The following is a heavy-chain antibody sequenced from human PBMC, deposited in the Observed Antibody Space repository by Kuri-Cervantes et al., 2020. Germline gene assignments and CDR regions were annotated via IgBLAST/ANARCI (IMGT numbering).Heavy chain of an antibody. Sequence: GESLKISCAASGFTFSNAWMSWVRQAPGKGLEWVGRIKSKTDGGTTDYAAPVKGRFTISRDDSKNTLYLQMNSLKTEDTAVYYCTTETRGYSGYDWGYWGQGTLVTVSS. D-gene: IGHD5-12*01. CDR1: GFTFSNAW. J-gene: IGHJ4*02. CDR3: TTETRGYSGYDWGY. CDR2: IKSKTDGGTT. V-gene: IGHV3-15*01.